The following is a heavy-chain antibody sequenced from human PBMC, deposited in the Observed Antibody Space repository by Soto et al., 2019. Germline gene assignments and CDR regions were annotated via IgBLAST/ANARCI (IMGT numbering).Heavy chain of an antibody. D-gene: IGHD3-22*01. CDR1: GFTISNPA. Sequence: PGGSLRLSCAASGFTISNPAATWVRQAQGKGLEWVSTISGSGTTYYADSVKGRFTISRDNSNNTLCLQLHSLRAEDSALYYCARYYYVATGYHYAFDYWGRGTLVTVSS. CDR3: ARYYYVATGYHYAFDY. V-gene: IGHV3-23*01. J-gene: IGHJ4*02. CDR2: ISGSGTT.